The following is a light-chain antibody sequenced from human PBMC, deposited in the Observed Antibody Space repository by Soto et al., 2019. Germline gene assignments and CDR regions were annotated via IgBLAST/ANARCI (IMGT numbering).Light chain of an antibody. CDR1: QGISNY. J-gene: IGKJ1*01. V-gene: IGKV1-27*01. CDR2: VAS. Sequence: DIQMTQSPSSLSASVGDRVTITCRASQGISNYLAWYQQQPGKVPKLLIYVASTLQSGVPSRFSGSGSATDFTVTISSLQPEDVATYYCQKYNSAPWTFGQGTKVEIK. CDR3: QKYNSAPWT.